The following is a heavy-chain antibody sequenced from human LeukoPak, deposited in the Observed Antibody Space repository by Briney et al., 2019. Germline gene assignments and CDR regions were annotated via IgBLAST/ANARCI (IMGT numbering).Heavy chain of an antibody. CDR1: GYTFTGYY. CDR2: INPNSGGT. CDR3: ARAGGVVTLRFFDY. D-gene: IGHD4-23*01. J-gene: IGHJ4*02. Sequence: ASVKVSCKASGYTFTGYYMHWVRQAPGQGLEWMGWINPNSGGTNYAQKFQGRVTMTRDPSISTAYMELSRLRSDDTAVYYCARAGGVVTLRFFDYWGQGTLVTVSS. V-gene: IGHV1-2*02.